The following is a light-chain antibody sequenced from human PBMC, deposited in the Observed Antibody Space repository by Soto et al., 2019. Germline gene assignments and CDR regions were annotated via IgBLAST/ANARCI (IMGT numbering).Light chain of an antibody. J-gene: IGLJ1*01. CDR1: SSNIGAGYD. V-gene: IGLV1-40*01. CDR2: GNN. CDR3: QSYDSSLSGSGV. Sequence: QSVLTQQPSVSGAPGQRVTISCTGSSSNIGAGYDVHWYQQLPGTAPKLLIYGNNNRPSGVPDRFSGSKSGTSASLAITGLQAEDEADYYCQSYDSSLSGSGVFGTGTKLTVL.